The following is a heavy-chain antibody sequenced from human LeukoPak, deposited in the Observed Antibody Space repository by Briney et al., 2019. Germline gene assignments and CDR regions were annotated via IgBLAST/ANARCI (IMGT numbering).Heavy chain of an antibody. CDR1: GYTFTSYG. CDR3: ARDRSMDYGDYIPLGY. J-gene: IGHJ4*02. D-gene: IGHD4-17*01. V-gene: IGHV1-18*01. CDR2: ISAYNGNT. Sequence: ASVKVSCKASGYTFTSYGISWVRQAPGQGLEWMGWISAYNGNTNYAQKLQDRVTMTTDTSTSTAYMELRSLRSDDTAVYYCARDRSMDYGDYIPLGYWGQGTLVTVSS.